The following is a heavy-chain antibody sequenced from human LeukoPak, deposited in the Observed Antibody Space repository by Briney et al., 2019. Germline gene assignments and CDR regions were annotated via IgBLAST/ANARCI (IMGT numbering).Heavy chain of an antibody. D-gene: IGHD1-26*01. CDR1: GFTVSNNF. CDR2: IYANGNT. Sequence: GGSLRLSCAVSGFTVSNNFLSWVRQAPGKGLQWVTVIYANGNTYYADSVKGRFTVSRDSSKNTLYLQLNSLRAEDTAVYYCAGGNYRYYFDYWGQGTLVTVSS. V-gene: IGHV3-53*01. CDR3: AGGNYRYYFDY. J-gene: IGHJ4*02.